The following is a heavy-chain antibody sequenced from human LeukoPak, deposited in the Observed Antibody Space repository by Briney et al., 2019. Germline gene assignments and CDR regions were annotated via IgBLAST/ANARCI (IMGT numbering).Heavy chain of an antibody. CDR1: GFTFSSYS. CDR3: ARDYDFWSGPLDY. D-gene: IGHD3-3*01. V-gene: IGHV3-21*01. J-gene: IGHJ4*02. CDR2: ISSSSSYI. Sequence: PGGSLRLSCAASGFTFSSYSMNWVRQAPGKGLEWVSSISSSSSYIYYADSVKGRFTISRDNSKNTLYLQMNSLRAEDTAVYYCARDYDFWSGPLDYWGQGTLVTVSS.